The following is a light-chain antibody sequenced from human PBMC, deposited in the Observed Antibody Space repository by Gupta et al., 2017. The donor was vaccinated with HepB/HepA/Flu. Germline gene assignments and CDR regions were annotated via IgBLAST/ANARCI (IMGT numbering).Light chain of an antibody. CDR3: QQCERKLLT. V-gene: IGKV1-39*01. CDR2: AAS. J-gene: IGKJ3*01. Sequence: DIQMTQSPSSLSASVGDRVTITCRSSQSISSYLNWYQQKPGKALKLLIYAASSLQSGVPSRFSGSGSGTAFTLTIRRMTPEDFATYYRQQCERKLLTFGDGTKVDIK. CDR1: QSISSY.